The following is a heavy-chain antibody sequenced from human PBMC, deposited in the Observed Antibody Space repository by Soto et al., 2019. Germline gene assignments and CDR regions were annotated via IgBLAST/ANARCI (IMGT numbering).Heavy chain of an antibody. V-gene: IGHV5-10-1*01. D-gene: IGHD3-10*01. CDR3: APGKTPGGYYQYGMDV. CDR2: IDPSDAYT. J-gene: IGHJ6*02. CDR1: GYSFTSYW. Sequence: PGDSLKISCKGSGYSFTSYWITWVRQMPGKGLEWMVKIDPSDAYTNYGPSFQGPVTISADKSNSTAYLQWSSLRASDTAMYYRAPGKTPGGYYQYGMDVWGQGTTVTVSS.